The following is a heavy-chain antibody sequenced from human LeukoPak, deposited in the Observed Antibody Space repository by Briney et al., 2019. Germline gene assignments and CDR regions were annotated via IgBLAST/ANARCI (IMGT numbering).Heavy chain of an antibody. CDR2: MSSSGIS. J-gene: IGHJ5*02. Sequence: SQTLSLTCTASNGSISSDTYFWSWIRQPAGKGLEWIGRMSSSGISTYSPSLKSRVTISIDTSRNQFSTNLNSVTAADTAVYYCAKGAGPPWFDPWGQGTLVTVSS. CDR1: NGSISSDTYF. V-gene: IGHV4-61*02. D-gene: IGHD6-19*01. CDR3: AKGAGPPWFDP.